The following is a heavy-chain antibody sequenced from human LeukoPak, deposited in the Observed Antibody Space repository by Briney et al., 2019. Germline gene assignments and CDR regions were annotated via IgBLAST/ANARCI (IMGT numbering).Heavy chain of an antibody. V-gene: IGHV4-34*01. D-gene: IGHD3-3*01. CDR1: GGSFSGYY. CDR3: ARTPHYDFWSGRYYYYGMDV. J-gene: IGHJ6*02. Sequence: SETLSLTCAVYGGSFSGYYWSWIRQPPGEGLEWIGEINHSGSTNYNPSLKSRVTISVDTSKNQFSLKLSSVTAADTAVYYCARTPHYDFWSGRYYYYGMDVWGQGTTVTVSS. CDR2: INHSGST.